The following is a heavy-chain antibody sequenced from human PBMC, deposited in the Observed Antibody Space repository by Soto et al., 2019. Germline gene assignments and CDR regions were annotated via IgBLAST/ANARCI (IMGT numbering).Heavy chain of an antibody. CDR3: ARDRGGYGPPDV. CDR2: ISGSSGYT. V-gene: IGHV3-11*06. J-gene: IGHJ6*02. Sequence: QVQLMESGGGLVKPGGSLRLSCAASGFTFSDSYMSWIRQAPGKGLQWVAYISGSSGYTGYADSVKGRFTISRDNAKNSLYLQMNSLRAEDTAVYYCARDRGGYGPPDVWGQGTTVTVSS. CDR1: GFTFSDSY. D-gene: IGHD3-10*01.